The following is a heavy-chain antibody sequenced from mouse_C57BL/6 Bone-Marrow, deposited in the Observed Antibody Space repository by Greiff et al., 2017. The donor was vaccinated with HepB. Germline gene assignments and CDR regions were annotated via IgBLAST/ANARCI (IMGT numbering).Heavy chain of an antibody. J-gene: IGHJ3*01. D-gene: IGHD1-1*01. CDR1: GFTFSSYA. CDR2: ISDGGSYT. CDR3: ARSGSSLFAY. V-gene: IGHV5-4*03. Sequence: EVMLVESGGGLVKPGGSLKLSCAASGFTFSSYAMSWVRQTPEKRLEWVATISDGGSYTYYPDNVKGRFTISRDNATNNLYLQLSHLKSEDTAMYYCARSGSSLFAYWGQGTLVTVSA.